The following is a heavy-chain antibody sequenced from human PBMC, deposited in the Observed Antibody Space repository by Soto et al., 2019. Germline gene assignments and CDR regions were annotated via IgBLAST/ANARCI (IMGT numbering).Heavy chain of an antibody. D-gene: IGHD2-15*01. CDR1: RGSISSYY. CDR2: MYYSGST. J-gene: IGHJ4*02. CDR3: ARDSGNCSGGSCYFDY. Sequence: SETLSLTCTVPRGSISSYYWSWIRQPPGKGLEWIGYMYYSGSTNYNPSLKSRVTISVDTSKNQFSLKLSSVTAADTAVYYCARDSGNCSGGSCYFDYWGQGTLVTVS. V-gene: IGHV4-59*12.